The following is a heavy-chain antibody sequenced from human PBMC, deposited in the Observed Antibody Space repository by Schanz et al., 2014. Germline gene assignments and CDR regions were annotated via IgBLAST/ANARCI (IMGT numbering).Heavy chain of an antibody. D-gene: IGHD6-6*01. CDR2: ISTSNGNT. J-gene: IGHJ4*02. Sequence: QVQVVQSGAEVKKPGASVKVSCKASGYTFTDYGVIWVRQAPGQGLEWMGWISTSNGNTNYIQKLQGRVTMTADTSASTAYMDLRRLRSDDTAVYYCARDQSPYTNSSDVRYFDHWGQGTLVTVSS. V-gene: IGHV1-18*01. CDR1: GYTFTDYG. CDR3: ARDQSPYTNSSDVRYFDH.